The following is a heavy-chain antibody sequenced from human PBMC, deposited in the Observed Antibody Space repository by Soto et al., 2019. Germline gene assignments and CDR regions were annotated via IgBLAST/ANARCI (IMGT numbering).Heavy chain of an antibody. J-gene: IGHJ5*02. CDR1: GGSISSSSYY. CDR2: IYYSGST. CDR3: ARQGWTMVRGTANWFDP. Sequence: KTSETLSLTCTVSGGSISSSSYYWGWIRQPPGKGLEWIGSIYYSGSTYYNPSLKSRVTISVDTSKNQFSLKLSSVTAADTAVYYCARQGWTMVRGTANWFDPWGQGTLVTVSS. D-gene: IGHD3-10*01. V-gene: IGHV4-39*01.